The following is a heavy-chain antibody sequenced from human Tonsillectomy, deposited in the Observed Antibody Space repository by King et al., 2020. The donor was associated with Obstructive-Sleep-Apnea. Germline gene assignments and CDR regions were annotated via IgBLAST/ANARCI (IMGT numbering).Heavy chain of an antibody. D-gene: IGHD3-10*01. CDR1: GGSISSGGYY. CDR3: ARGYGSGSYYNFPHFDY. Sequence: QLQESGPGLVKPSQTLSLTCTVSGGSISSGGYYWSWIRQHPGKGLEWIGYIYYSGSTYYNPSLKSRVTISVDTSKNQFSLKLSSVTAAATAVYYCARGYGSGSYYNFPHFDYWGQGTLVTVSS. V-gene: IGHV4-31*03. CDR2: IYYSGST. J-gene: IGHJ4*02.